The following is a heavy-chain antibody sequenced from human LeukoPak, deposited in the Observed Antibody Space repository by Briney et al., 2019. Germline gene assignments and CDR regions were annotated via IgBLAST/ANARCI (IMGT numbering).Heavy chain of an antibody. CDR3: ARPEGYSYGTIDY. CDR1: GGSISSSSYY. Sequence: PSQTLSLTCTVSGGSISSSSYYWGWIRQPPGKGLEWIGSIYYSGSTSYNPSLESRVTISVDTSKNQFSLKLSSVTAADTAVYYCARPEGYSYGTIDYWGQGTLVTVSS. D-gene: IGHD5-18*01. CDR2: IYYSGST. V-gene: IGHV4-39*01. J-gene: IGHJ4*02.